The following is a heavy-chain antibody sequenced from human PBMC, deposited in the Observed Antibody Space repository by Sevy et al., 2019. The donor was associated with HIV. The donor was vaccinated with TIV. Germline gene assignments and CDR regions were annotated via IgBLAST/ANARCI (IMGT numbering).Heavy chain of an antibody. CDR2: ISWNSGSI. J-gene: IGHJ4*02. V-gene: IGHV3-9*01. CDR3: AKDMGYGSGSYYNVPFFDY. Sequence: GGSLRLSCAASGFTFDDYAMHWVRQAPGKGLEWVSGISWNSGSIGYAKSVKGRFTISRDNAKNSLYLQMNSLRAEDTALYYCAKDMGYGSGSYYNVPFFDYWGQGTLVTVSS. D-gene: IGHD3-10*01. CDR1: GFTFDDYA.